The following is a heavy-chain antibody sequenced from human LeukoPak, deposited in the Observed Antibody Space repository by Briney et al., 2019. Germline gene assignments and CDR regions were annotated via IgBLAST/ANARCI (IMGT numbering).Heavy chain of an antibody. V-gene: IGHV3-7*01. Sequence: GGSLRLSCAASGFTFSSYWVSWVRQAPGKGLEWVANIKQDGSEKYYVDSVKGRFTISRDNAKNSLYLQMNSLRAEDTAVYYCASGGWLQHPFDYWGQGTLVTVSS. J-gene: IGHJ4*02. CDR2: IKQDGSEK. CDR3: ASGGWLQHPFDY. CDR1: GFTFSSYW. D-gene: IGHD5-24*01.